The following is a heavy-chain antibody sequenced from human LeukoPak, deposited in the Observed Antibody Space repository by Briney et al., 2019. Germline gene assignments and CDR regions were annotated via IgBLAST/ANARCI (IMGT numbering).Heavy chain of an antibody. D-gene: IGHD2-2*01. V-gene: IGHV4-59*01. Sequence: SETLSLTCTVSGGSISSYYWSWIRQPPGKGREWIGYIYYRGSTNYNPSLKSRVTISVDTSKNQFSLKLSSVTAADTAVYYCARDRPELGYCSSTSCSYYYYMDVWGKGTTVTVSS. J-gene: IGHJ6*03. CDR1: GGSISSYY. CDR2: IYYRGST. CDR3: ARDRPELGYCSSTSCSYYYYMDV.